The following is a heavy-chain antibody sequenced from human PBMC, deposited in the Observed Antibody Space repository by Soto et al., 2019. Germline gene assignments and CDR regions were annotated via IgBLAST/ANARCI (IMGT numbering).Heavy chain of an antibody. V-gene: IGHV3-9*01. J-gene: IGHJ4*02. Sequence: EVQLVESGGGLVQPGRSLRLSCAASGFTFDDYAMHCVRQAPGKGLEWVSGISWNSGSIGYADSVKGRLTISRDNAKNSLYLQMNSLRAEDTALYYCAKSGRSTSYYDYWGQGTLVTVSS. D-gene: IGHD2-2*01. CDR1: GFTFDDYA. CDR2: ISWNSGSI. CDR3: AKSGRSTSYYDY.